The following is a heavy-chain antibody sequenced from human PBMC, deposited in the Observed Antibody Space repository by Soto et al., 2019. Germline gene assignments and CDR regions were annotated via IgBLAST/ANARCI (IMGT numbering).Heavy chain of an antibody. D-gene: IGHD6-19*01. CDR3: ARVAGTGYFDY. V-gene: IGHV3-13*01. Sequence: GGSLRLSCAASGFTFSSYDMHWVRQATGKGLEWVSAIGTAGDTYYPGSVKGRFTISRENAKNSLYLQMNSLRAGDTAVYYCARVAGTGYFDYWGQGTLVTVSS. CDR1: GFTFSSYD. CDR2: IGTAGDT. J-gene: IGHJ4*02.